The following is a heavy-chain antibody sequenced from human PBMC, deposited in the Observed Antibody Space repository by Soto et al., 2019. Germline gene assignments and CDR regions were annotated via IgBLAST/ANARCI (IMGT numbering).Heavy chain of an antibody. V-gene: IGHV4-59*01. J-gene: IGHJ4*02. CDR2: IYYSGCT. D-gene: IGHD4-17*01. CDR3: ARRYGASFDY. CDR1: GGSISSYY. Sequence: SETLSLTCTVSGGSISSYYWSWIRQPPGKGLEWIGYIYYSGCTNYNPSLKSRVTISVDTSKNQFSLKLSSVTAADTAVYYCARRYGASFDYWGQGTLVTVSS.